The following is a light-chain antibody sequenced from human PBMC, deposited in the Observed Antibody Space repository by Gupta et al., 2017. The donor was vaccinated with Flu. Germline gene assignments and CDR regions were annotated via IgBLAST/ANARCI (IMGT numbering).Light chain of an antibody. CDR1: TGPATSGHF. Sequence: STGPATSGHFPYWFQQKPGQAPRTLIDDTAKKISWTPARFSGSRLGGKAALTLSGAQPEDEAEYYCLVSYPESNVFGPGTKLSVL. CDR2: DTA. V-gene: IGLV7-46*01. CDR3: LVSYPESNV. J-gene: IGLJ1*01.